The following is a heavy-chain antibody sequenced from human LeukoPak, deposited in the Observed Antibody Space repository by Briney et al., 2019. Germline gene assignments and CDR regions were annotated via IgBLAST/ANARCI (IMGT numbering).Heavy chain of an antibody. D-gene: IGHD3-10*01. CDR1: DGSINGYY. CDR2: IYYSGST. J-gene: IGHJ4*02. CDR3: ARGRSGHGGLDY. V-gene: IGHV4-59*01. Sequence: PSETLSLTCTVSDGSINGYYWNWIRQPPGKGLEWIGYIYYSGSTAYNPSLKSRLTISLDTSKNQFSLKLNSVTAADTAVYYCARGRSGHGGLDYWGQGTLVTVSS.